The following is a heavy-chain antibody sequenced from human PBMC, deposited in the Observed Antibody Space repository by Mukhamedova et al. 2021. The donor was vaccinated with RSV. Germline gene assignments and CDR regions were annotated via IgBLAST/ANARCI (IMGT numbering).Heavy chain of an antibody. CDR2: NKVNSYTT. J-gene: IGHJ6*02. D-gene: IGHD2-15*01. Sequence: NKVNSYTTEYAASVKGRFTISRDVSENSLYLQMNSLRTEDTAVYYCARLTGASCSTCYYPMDVWGQGTTVTVSS. CDR3: ARLTGASCSTCYYPMDV. V-gene: IGHV3-72*01.